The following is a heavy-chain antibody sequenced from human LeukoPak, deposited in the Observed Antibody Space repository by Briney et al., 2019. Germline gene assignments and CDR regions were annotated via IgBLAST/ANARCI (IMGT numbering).Heavy chain of an antibody. V-gene: IGHV4-39*01. J-gene: IGHJ4*02. Sequence: NPSETLSLTCTVSGGSISSSSYYWGWIRQPPGEGLEWIGSIYYSGSTYYNPSLKSRVTISVDTSKNQFSLKLSSVTAADTAVYYCARRGYNGYDSFGYFDYWGQGTLVTVSS. CDR3: ARRGYNGYDSFGYFDY. CDR1: GGSISSSSYY. CDR2: IYYSGST. D-gene: IGHD5-12*01.